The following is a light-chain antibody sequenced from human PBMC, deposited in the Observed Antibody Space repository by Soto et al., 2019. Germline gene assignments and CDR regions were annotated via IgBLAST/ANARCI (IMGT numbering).Light chain of an antibody. J-gene: IGLJ2*01. CDR2: SNN. V-gene: IGLV1-44*01. CDR3: AAWDDSLNGVV. Sequence: QSVLTQPPSASATPGQRVTISCSGGSSNIGSNTVNWYQQLPRTAPKLLIHSNNQRPSGVPDRFSGSKSGTSASLAISGLQSEDEADYYCAAWDDSLNGVVFGGGTKVTVL. CDR1: SSNIGSNT.